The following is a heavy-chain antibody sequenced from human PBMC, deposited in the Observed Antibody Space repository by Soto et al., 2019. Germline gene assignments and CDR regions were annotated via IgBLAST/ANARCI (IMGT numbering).Heavy chain of an antibody. D-gene: IGHD7-27*01. J-gene: IGHJ6*02. CDR1: GGSISSSSYY. CDR2: IYYSGST. Sequence: QLQLQESGPGLVKPSETLSLTCTVSGGSISSSSYYWGWIRQPPGKGLEWIGSIYYSGSTYYNPCLKSRVTIAVDTSKNQFSLKLSSVTAADTAVYYCARGPRNYYYGMDVWGQGTTGTVSS. CDR3: ARGPRNYYYGMDV. V-gene: IGHV4-39*01.